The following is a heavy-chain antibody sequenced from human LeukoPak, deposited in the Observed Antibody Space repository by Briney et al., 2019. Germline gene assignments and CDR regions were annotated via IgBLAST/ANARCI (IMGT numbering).Heavy chain of an antibody. V-gene: IGHV5-51*01. CDR2: IYPGDSDT. CDR1: GGSISSYY. D-gene: IGHD2-15*01. CDR3: ARQYCSGGSCYLGVDY. Sequence: ETLSLTCTVSGGSISSYYWSWIRQPPGKGLEWMGIIYPGDSDTRYSPSFQGQVTISADKSISIAYLQWSSLKASDTAMYYCARQYCSGGSCYLGVDYWGQGTLVTVSS. J-gene: IGHJ4*02.